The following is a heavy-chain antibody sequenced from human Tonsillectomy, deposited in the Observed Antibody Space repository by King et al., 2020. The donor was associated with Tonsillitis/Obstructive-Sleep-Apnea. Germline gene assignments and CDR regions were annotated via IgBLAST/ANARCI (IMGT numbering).Heavy chain of an antibody. V-gene: IGHV1-46*03. CDR3: AIGGRETTDY. CDR2: INPSGGSA. D-gene: IGHD2-15*01. J-gene: IGHJ4*02. Sequence: VQLVQSGAEVKKPGASVTVSCKASGYTFTSYYMHWVRQAPGQGLEWMGVINPSGGSASCAQKFQGRVTMTTDTSTSTVYMELSSLRSADTAVYYCAIGGRETTDYWGQGTLVTVSS. CDR1: GYTFTSYY.